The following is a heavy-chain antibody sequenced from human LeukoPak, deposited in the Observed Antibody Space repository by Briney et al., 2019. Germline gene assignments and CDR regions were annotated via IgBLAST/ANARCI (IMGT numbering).Heavy chain of an antibody. CDR1: GGTFSSYA. CDR2: IIPIFGTA. J-gene: IGHJ4*02. CDR3: ARGGPNYYDSSGYMDY. V-gene: IGHV1-69*13. D-gene: IGHD3-22*01. Sequence: SVKVSCKASGGTFSSYAISWVRQAPGQGLEWMGGIIPIFGTANYAQKFQGRVTITADESTSTAYMELSSLRSEDTAVYYCARGGPNYYDSSGYMDYWGQGTLVTVSS.